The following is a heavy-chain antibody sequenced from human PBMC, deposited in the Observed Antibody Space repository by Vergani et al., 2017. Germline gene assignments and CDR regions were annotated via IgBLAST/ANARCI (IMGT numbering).Heavy chain of an antibody. V-gene: IGHV3-30*18. Sequence: QVQLVESGGGVVQPGRSLRLSCAASGFTFSSYGMHWVRQAPGKGLEWVAVISYDGSNKYYADSVKGRFTISRDNSKNTLYLQMNSLRAEDTAVYYCAKDVCCGSGSHKKVSYGMDVWGQGTTVTVSS. CDR3: AKDVCCGSGSHKKVSYGMDV. J-gene: IGHJ6*02. CDR2: ISYDGSNK. D-gene: IGHD3-10*01. CDR1: GFTFSSYG.